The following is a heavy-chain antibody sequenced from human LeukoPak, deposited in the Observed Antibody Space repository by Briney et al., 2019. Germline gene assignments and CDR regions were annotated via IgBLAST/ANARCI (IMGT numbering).Heavy chain of an antibody. CDR3: AMGTERRYFDY. D-gene: IGHD1-1*01. Sequence: SETLSLTCTVSGGXISSYYWSWIRQPAGKGLEWIGRIYTSGSTNYNPSLKSRVTMSVDTSKNQFSLKLSSVTATDTAVYYCAMGTERRYFDYWGQGTLVTVSS. CDR2: IYTSGST. J-gene: IGHJ4*02. V-gene: IGHV4-4*07. CDR1: GGXISSYY.